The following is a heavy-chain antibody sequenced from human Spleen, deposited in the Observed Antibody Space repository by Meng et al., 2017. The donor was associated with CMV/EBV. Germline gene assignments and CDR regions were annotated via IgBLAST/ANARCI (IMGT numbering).Heavy chain of an antibody. J-gene: IGHJ4*02. Sequence: GESLKISCAVSRFSFSTYAMHWVRQPPGKGLEWVAVISYDGSNKYYADSVKGRFTISRDNAKNSLYLQMNSLRAEDTAVYYCARESGSGQYYFDYWGQGTLVTVSS. CDR1: RFSFSTYA. CDR3: ARESGSGQYYFDY. CDR2: ISYDGSNK. V-gene: IGHV3-30-3*01. D-gene: IGHD6-19*01.